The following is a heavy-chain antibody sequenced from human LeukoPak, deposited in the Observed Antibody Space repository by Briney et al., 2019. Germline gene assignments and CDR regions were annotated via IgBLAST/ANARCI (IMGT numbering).Heavy chain of an antibody. J-gene: IGHJ6*03. CDR1: GFTFSSYT. Sequence: GGSLRLSCADSGFTFSSYTMNWVRQAPGKGLEWVSGLSSRGVSTYYADSVKGRFTISRDNSKNTLYLQMDSLGTEDTAVYYCARMPSTEIYYFYYMGVWGKGTTVTVSS. CDR3: ARMPSTEIYYFYYMGV. CDR2: LSSRGVST. D-gene: IGHD2-2*01. V-gene: IGHV3-23*01.